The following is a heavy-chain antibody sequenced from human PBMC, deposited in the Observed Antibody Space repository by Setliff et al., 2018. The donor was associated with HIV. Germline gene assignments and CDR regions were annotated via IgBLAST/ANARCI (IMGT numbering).Heavy chain of an antibody. CDR1: GYSISSDYY. CDR2: IHDSGRT. J-gene: IGHJ3*01. Sequence: SETLSLTCTVSGYSISSDYYWGWIRQPPGKGLEWIGSIHDSGRTYYNPSLKSRVTISVDTSNNQFSLKLSSVTAADTAVYYCARAPPGIQNDAFDVWGQGTMVTVSS. V-gene: IGHV4-38-2*02. CDR3: ARAPPGIQNDAFDV.